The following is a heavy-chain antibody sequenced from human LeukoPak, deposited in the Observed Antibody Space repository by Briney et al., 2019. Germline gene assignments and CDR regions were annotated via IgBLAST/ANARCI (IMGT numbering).Heavy chain of an antibody. J-gene: IGHJ4*02. Sequence: QAGGSLRLSCAASGFTFSSYAMSWVRQAPGKGLEWVSAINGSGGSTYYADSVKGRFTISRDNSKNTLYLQMNSLRAEDTAVYYCAKDLSDSSLTYWGQGTLVTVSS. V-gene: IGHV3-23*01. CDR3: AKDLSDSSLTY. D-gene: IGHD6-6*01. CDR2: INGSGGST. CDR1: GFTFSSYA.